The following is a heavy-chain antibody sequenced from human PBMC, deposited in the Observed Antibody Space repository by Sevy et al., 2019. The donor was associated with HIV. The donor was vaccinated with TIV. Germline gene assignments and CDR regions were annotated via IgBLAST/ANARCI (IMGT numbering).Heavy chain of an antibody. Sequence: RGYLRLSCAASGFTFSSYAMHWVRQAPGKGLEWVAVISYDGSNKYYADSVKGRFTISRDNSKNTLYLQVKSLRTEDTAVYYCARDQHDYAGNLRTGWFDPWGQGTLVTVSS. J-gene: IGHJ5*02. CDR2: ISYDGSNK. V-gene: IGHV3-30-3*01. D-gene: IGHD4-17*01. CDR1: GFTFSSYA. CDR3: ARDQHDYAGNLRTGWFDP.